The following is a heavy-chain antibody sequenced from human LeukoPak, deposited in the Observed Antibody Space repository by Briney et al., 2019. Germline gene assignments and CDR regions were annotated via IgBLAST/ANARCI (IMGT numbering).Heavy chain of an antibody. D-gene: IGHD1-26*01. Sequence: ASETLSLTCTVSGFSISTYSWSWVRQPPGKGLEWVGFIYSSGGTDHNPSLKSRVTMSVDTSTNQLSLKLNSVTAADTAVYYCARAKRWENDAFDIWGQGTLVTVAS. CDR1: GFSISTYS. J-gene: IGHJ3*02. V-gene: IGHV4-59*01. CDR3: ARAKRWENDAFDI. CDR2: IYSSGGT.